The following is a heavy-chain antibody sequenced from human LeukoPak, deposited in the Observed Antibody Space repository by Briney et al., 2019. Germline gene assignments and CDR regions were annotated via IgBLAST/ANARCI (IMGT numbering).Heavy chain of an antibody. CDR1: GYTFTIYG. J-gene: IGHJ4*02. Sequence: ASVKLSFKSSGYTFTIYGISYLRQTPEHALKWMGWISAYNGNTNYAQKLQGRVTMTTDTSTSTAYMELRSLRSDDTAVYYCARSSGCFDYWGQGTLVTVSS. CDR3: ARSSGCFDY. D-gene: IGHD3-22*01. V-gene: IGHV1-18*01. CDR2: ISAYNGNT.